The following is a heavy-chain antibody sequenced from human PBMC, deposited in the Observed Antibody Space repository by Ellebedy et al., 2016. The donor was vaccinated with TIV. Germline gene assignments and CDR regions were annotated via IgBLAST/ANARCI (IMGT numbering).Heavy chain of an antibody. D-gene: IGHD4-17*01. V-gene: IGHV5-51*01. Sequence: GESLKISCKGSGYSFPSYWITWVRQMPGKGLEWMGIIYPGDSDTRNSPSFEGHVTISADESISTAYLHWSSLKASDTAIYYCARLHRDYGDFLDAFDFWGQGTMVTVSS. CDR1: GYSFPSYW. CDR2: IYPGDSDT. J-gene: IGHJ3*01. CDR3: ARLHRDYGDFLDAFDF.